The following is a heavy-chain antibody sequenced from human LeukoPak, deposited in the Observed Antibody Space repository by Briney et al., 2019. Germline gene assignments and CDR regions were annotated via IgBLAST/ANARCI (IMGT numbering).Heavy chain of an antibody. CDR1: GVTFSSYA. J-gene: IGHJ4*02. V-gene: IGHV3-23*01. CDR2: ISGSGGST. CDR3: VRDNPRCCGVVPANIDDS. Sequence: GGSLRLSCAASGVTFSSYAMSWVRLAPGKGLEWVSTISGSGGSTYYADSVKGRFTISRDNSKNTLFLQMNSLRAEDTAVYYCVRDNPRCCGVVPANIDDSWGQGTLVTVSS. D-gene: IGHD2-15*01.